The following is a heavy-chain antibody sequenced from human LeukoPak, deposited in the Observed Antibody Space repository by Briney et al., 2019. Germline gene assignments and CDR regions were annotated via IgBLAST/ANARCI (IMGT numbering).Heavy chain of an antibody. Sequence: SETLSLTCTVSGGSISSGGYYWSWIRQHPGKGLEWIGYIYYSGSTYYNPSLKSRVTISVDTSKNQLSLKLSSVTAADTAVYYCARDRELRRGFDYWGQGTLVTVSS. CDR1: GGSISSGGYY. V-gene: IGHV4-31*03. CDR2: IYYSGST. J-gene: IGHJ4*02. D-gene: IGHD1-7*01. CDR3: ARDRELRRGFDY.